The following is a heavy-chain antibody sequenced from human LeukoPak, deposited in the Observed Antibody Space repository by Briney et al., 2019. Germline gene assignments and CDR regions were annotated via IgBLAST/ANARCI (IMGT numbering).Heavy chain of an antibody. D-gene: IGHD5-12*01. V-gene: IGHV3-23*01. CDR2: ISGSGGTT. Sequence: GGSLRLSCAASGFTFSSYALSWVRQAPGKGLEWVSTISGSGGTTYYADSVKGRFTTSRDNSKNTLYLQMNSLRAEDTAIYYCAKGRLTVATDFDYWGQGTLITVSS. CDR1: GFTFSSYA. J-gene: IGHJ4*02. CDR3: AKGRLTVATDFDY.